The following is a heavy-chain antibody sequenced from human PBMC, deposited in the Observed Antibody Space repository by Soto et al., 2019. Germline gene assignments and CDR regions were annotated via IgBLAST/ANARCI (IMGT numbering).Heavy chain of an antibody. Sequence: QVQLVQSGAEVKKPGASVKVSCKASGYTFTSYAMHWVRQAPGQRLEWMGWINAGNGNTKYSQKFQSRVTITRDTSASTAYMELSSLRSEDTAVYYCARVRYYGSGTFRDGMDVWGQGTTVTVSS. J-gene: IGHJ6*02. CDR3: ARVRYYGSGTFRDGMDV. D-gene: IGHD3-10*01. CDR1: GYTFTSYA. CDR2: INAGNGNT. V-gene: IGHV1-3*01.